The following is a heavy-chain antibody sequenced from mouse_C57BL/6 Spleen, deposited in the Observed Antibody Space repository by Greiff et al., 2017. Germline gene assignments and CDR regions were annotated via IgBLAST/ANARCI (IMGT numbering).Heavy chain of an antibody. D-gene: IGHD4-1*01. J-gene: IGHJ1*03. CDR1: GFTFSDYG. CDR2: ISSGSSTI. V-gene: IGHV5-17*01. Sequence: DVQLVESGGGLVKPGGSLKLSCAASGFTFSDYGMHWVRQAPEKGLEWVAYISSGSSTIYYADTVKGRFTISRDNAKNTLFLQMTSLRSEDTAMYYCAKNWDEGYWYFDVWGTGTTVTVSS. CDR3: AKNWDEGYWYFDV.